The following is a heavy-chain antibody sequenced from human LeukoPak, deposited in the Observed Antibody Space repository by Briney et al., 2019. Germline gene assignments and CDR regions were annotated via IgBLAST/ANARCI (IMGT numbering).Heavy chain of an antibody. CDR3: ARDFWNFDDSRGYYRDFDS. J-gene: IGHJ5*01. CDR1: GYTFTGYY. V-gene: IGHV1-2*02. CDR2: INPNSGGT. Sequence: ASVKVSCKASGYTFTGYYMHWVRQAPGQGLEWMGWINPNSGGTNYAQKFQGRVTMTRDTSISTAYMELSRLRSDDTAVYYCARDFWNFDDSRGYYRDFDSWGQGTLVTVSS. D-gene: IGHD3-22*01.